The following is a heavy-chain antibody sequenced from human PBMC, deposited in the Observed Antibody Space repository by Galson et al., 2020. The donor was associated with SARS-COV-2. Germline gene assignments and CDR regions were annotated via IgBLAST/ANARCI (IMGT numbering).Heavy chain of an antibody. D-gene: IGHD3-10*01. J-gene: IGHJ2*01. CDR3: ARDPDLALSGSGSSFNWYFDL. CDR1: GVSISSGSSY. V-gene: IGHV4-31*03. CDR2: IYFRGTT. Sequence: SETLSLTCTVSGVSISSGSSYWSWIRQFPGKGLEWIGYIYFRGTTYYKPSLKSRVTISIDTSKNQFSLKMTSVTAADTAVYYCARDPDLALSGSGSSFNWYFDLWGRGTLVTVSS.